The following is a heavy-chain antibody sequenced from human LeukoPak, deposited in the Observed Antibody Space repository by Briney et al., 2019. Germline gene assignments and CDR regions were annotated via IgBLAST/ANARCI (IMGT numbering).Heavy chain of an antibody. CDR3: ARDQSYNWNDVGWFDP. CDR2: ISAYNGNT. Sequence: ASVKVSCKASGYTFISYGVSWVRQAPGQGLEWMGWISAYNGNTKYAQKLQGRVTMTIDTSTSTAYMEVRSLRSDDTAVYYCARDQSYNWNDVGWFDPWGQGTLVTVSS. D-gene: IGHD1-20*01. V-gene: IGHV1-18*01. CDR1: GYTFISYG. J-gene: IGHJ5*02.